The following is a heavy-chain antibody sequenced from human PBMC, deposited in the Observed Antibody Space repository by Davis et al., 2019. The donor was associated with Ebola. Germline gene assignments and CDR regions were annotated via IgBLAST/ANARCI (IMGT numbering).Heavy chain of an antibody. CDR3: ARLNQGQQLAFDY. V-gene: IGHV4-59*08. CDR2: IYYSGST. J-gene: IGHJ4*02. CDR1: GGSISSYY. D-gene: IGHD6-13*01. Sequence: SETLSLTCTVSGGSISSYYWSWIRQPPGKGLEWIGYIYYSGSTNYNPSLKSRVTISVDTSKNQFSLKLSSVTAADTAVYYCARLNQGQQLAFDYWGQGTLVTVSS.